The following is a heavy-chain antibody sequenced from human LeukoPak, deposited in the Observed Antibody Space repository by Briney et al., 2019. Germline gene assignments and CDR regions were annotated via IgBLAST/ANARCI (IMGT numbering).Heavy chain of an antibody. Sequence: GGSLRLSCAASGFTFSSYEMHWVRQAPGKGLEWVAVISFDGSKKYHADSVMGRFTISRDTTKNTLYLQMTSLRAEDTAVYYCARGGSGWYGRFDYWGQGTLVTVSS. J-gene: IGHJ4*02. CDR3: ARGGSGWYGRFDY. D-gene: IGHD6-19*01. V-gene: IGHV3-30*04. CDR2: ISFDGSKK. CDR1: GFTFSSYE.